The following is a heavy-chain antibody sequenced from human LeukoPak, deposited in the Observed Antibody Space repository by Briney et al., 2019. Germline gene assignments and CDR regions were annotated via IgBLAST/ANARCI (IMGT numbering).Heavy chain of an antibody. J-gene: IGHJ4*02. CDR1: GYPINNAYY. V-gene: IGHV4-38-2*02. CDR2: LYHPDST. CDR3: ARETRWLQSDY. Sequence: SETLSLTCAVSGYPINNAYYWVWIRQPPGKGLEWIGSLYHPDSTYYNPSLKSRVTMSVDTSRNQFSLKLSSVTAADTAVYYCARETRWLQSDYWGQGTLVTVSS. D-gene: IGHD5-24*01.